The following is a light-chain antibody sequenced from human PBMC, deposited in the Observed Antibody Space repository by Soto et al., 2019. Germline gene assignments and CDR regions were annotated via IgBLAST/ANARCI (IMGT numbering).Light chain of an antibody. Sequence: EIVMTQSPATMSVSPGETATLSCRASQRVSYNLACYQQKPGQGPRLVIYGAFSRATGIPARFSGSGSGTEVTLTISSLQSEDFAVYYCQQYKNWPPLTCGGGTKVEIK. CDR3: QQYKNWPPLT. J-gene: IGKJ4*01. CDR1: QRVSYN. CDR2: GAF. V-gene: IGKV3-15*01.